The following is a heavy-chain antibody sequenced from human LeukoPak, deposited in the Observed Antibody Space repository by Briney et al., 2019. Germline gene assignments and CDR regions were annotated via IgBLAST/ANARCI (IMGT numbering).Heavy chain of an antibody. CDR1: GGSISSGGYS. V-gene: IGHV4-30-2*01. CDR3: ARDQGYHPY. J-gene: IGHJ4*02. D-gene: IGHD5-18*01. Sequence: SETLSLTCAVSGGSISSGGYSWSWIRQPPGKGLEWIGYIYHSGSTYYNPSLKSRVTISVDTSKNQFSLKLSSVTAADTAVYYCARDQGYHPYWGQGTLVTVSS. CDR2: IYHSGST.